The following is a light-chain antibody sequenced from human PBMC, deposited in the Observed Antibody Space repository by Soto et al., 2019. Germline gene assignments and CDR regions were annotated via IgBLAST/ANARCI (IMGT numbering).Light chain of an antibody. CDR2: AAS. J-gene: IGKJ4*01. CDR1: QDISSY. Sequence: DIQLTQSPSFLSASVGDRVTITFRTSQDISSYLAWYQQKPGKAPQLLISAASTLQSGVPSRFSGSGSGTAFTLTISSLQPEDFATYYCQQLKSYTLYFGGGTKVEI. V-gene: IGKV1-9*01. CDR3: QQLKSYTLY.